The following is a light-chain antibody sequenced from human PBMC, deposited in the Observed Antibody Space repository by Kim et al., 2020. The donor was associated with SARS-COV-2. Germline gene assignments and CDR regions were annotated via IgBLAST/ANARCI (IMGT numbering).Light chain of an antibody. J-gene: IGKJ2*01. V-gene: IGKV1-5*03. Sequence: DIQMTQSPSTLSASVGDRVTITCRASQSISSWLAWYQQKPGKAPKLLIYKTSTLESGVPSRFSGSGSGTEFTLTISSLQPDDFATYYCQQYRGTFGQGTKLEI. CDR2: KTS. CDR3: QQYRGT. CDR1: QSISSW.